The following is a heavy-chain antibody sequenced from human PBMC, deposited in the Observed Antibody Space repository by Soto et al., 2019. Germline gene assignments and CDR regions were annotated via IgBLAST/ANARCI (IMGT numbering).Heavy chain of an antibody. CDR3: ARFSSRYNYFDY. CDR2: ISRSSSYI. Sequence: EGSMSLSCAAFGFTFSSNSINWVGKAPGKGREWASSISRSSSYIYYAHSLKGRFTISRDNSKNSLYLQMNSLRAEDTAVYYCARFSSRYNYFDYWGQGTLVTVSS. CDR1: GFTFSSNS. D-gene: IGHD1-1*01. J-gene: IGHJ4*02. V-gene: IGHV3-21*01.